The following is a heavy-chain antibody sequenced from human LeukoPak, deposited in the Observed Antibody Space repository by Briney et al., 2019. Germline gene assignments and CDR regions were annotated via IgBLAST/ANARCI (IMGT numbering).Heavy chain of an antibody. CDR1: GFTFSSYA. CDR2: ISYDGSNK. CDR3: ARDSMITFGGVIVTGVFDY. V-gene: IGHV3-30-3*01. Sequence: PGGSLRLSCAASGFTFSSYAMHWVRQGPGKGLEWVAVISYDGSNKYYADSVKGRFTISRDNSKNTLYLQMNSLRAEDTAVYYCARDSMITFGGVIVTGVFDYWGQGTLVTVSS. D-gene: IGHD3-16*02. J-gene: IGHJ4*02.